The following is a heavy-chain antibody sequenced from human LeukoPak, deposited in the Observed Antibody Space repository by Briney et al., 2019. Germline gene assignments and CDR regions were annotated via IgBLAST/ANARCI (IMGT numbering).Heavy chain of an antibody. CDR1: GGSISSSTYY. D-gene: IGHD3-3*01. V-gene: IGHV4-39*01. CDR3: ASGTSTYYELYF. CDR2: FFYSGST. Sequence: SETLSLTCTVSGGSISSSTYYWGWIRQPPGKGLEWIGSFFYSGSTYYNPSLKSRLTMSVDTSNNQFSLKLMSATAADTAVYYCASGTSTYYELYFWGQGTLVTVSS. J-gene: IGHJ4*02.